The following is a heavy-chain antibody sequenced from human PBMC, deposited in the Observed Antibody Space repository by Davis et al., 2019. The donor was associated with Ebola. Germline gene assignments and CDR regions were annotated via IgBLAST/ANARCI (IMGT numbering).Heavy chain of an antibody. CDR3: ARDLVGATPDFDY. D-gene: IGHD1-26*01. Sequence: GGSLRLSCAASGFTFSSYGMHWVRQAPGKGLEWVAVIWYDGSNKYYADSVKGRFTISRDNSKNTLYLQMNSLRAEDTAVYYCARDLVGATPDFDYWGQGTLVTVSS. CDR1: GFTFSSYG. J-gene: IGHJ4*02. V-gene: IGHV3-33*01. CDR2: IWYDGSNK.